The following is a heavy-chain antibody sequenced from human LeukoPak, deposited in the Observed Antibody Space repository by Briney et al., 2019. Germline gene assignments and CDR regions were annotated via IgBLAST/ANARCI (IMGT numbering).Heavy chain of an antibody. CDR2: ISNNGGYT. D-gene: IGHD4-11*01. CDR3: ARYAPPTTVVTRFFDY. Sequence: GGSLRLSCAASGFTFSSSAMSWVRQAPGKGLEWVSAISNNGGYTYYADSVQGRFTISRDNSKSTLCLQMNSLRAEDTAVYYCARYAPPTTVVTRFFDYWGQGTLVTVSS. V-gene: IGHV3-23*01. J-gene: IGHJ4*02. CDR1: GFTFSSSA.